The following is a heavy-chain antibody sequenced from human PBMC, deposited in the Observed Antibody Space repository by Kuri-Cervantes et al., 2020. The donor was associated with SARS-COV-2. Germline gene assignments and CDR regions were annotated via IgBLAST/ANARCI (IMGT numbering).Heavy chain of an antibody. CDR2: IYYSGST. J-gene: IGHJ6*03. CDR1: GGSISSYY. D-gene: IGHD3-10*01. Sequence: LRLSCTVSGGSISSYYWSWIRQPPGKGLEWIGYIYYSGSTYYNPSLKSRVTISVDTSKNQFSLKLSSVTAANTAVYYCARAGIYYYYYMDVWGKGTTVTVSS. V-gene: IGHV4-30-4*08. CDR3: ARAGIYYYYYMDV.